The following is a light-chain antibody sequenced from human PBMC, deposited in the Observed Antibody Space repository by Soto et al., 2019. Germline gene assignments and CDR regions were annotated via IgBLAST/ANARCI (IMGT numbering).Light chain of an antibody. CDR2: EVS. CDR3: CSYAGSSTFAYV. Sequence: QSVLTHPASVSGSPGQSITSSCTGTSSDVGSYNLVSWYQQHPGKAPKLMIYEVSKRPSGVSNRFSGSKSGNTASLTISGLQAEDEADYYCCSYAGSSTFAYVFGTGTKLTVL. J-gene: IGLJ1*01. V-gene: IGLV2-23*02. CDR1: SSDVGSYNL.